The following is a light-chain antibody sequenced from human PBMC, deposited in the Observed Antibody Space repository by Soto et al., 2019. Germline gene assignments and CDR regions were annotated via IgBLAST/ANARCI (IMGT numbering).Light chain of an antibody. CDR3: QSYDSSMGV. J-gene: IGLJ1*01. CDR1: SGSIASNY. CDR2: EDN. Sequence: NFMLTQPHSVSESPGKTVTISCTRSSGSIASNYVQWYQQHPGSAPTTVIYEDNQRPSWVPDRFAGSIDSSSNSASLTISGLKTEDEADYYCQSYDSSMGVFGTGTKLTVL. V-gene: IGLV6-57*03.